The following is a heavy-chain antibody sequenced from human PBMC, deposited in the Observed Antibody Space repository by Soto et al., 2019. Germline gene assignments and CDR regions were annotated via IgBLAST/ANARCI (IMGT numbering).Heavy chain of an antibody. CDR1: GFTFTTSA. J-gene: IGHJ4*02. Sequence: EVQLLQSGGGFVPPGGSLRLSCAASGFTFTTSAMSWVRQAPGKGLEWLPLISGSGGATSYADSVKGRFIISRDSSTNTLYLQMNRLKVEGTAVYYCARHTDYFDFWGQGALVTVSP. CDR2: ISGSGGAT. CDR3: ARHTDYFDF. V-gene: IGHV3-23*01.